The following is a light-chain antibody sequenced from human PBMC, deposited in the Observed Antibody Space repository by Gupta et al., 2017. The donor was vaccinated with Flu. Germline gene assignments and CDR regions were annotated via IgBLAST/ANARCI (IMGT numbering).Light chain of an antibody. J-gene: IGKJ2*01. Sequence: IQITQSPSSLSASVGDRVTITCRASQSISSYLNWYQQKPGKAPKLLIYAASSLQSGVPSRFSGSGSGIDFTLTISRLHPEAFATYYCRQSDSTPYIVGQGTKLEIK. CDR1: QSISSY. V-gene: IGKV1-39*01. CDR2: AAS. CDR3: RQSDSTPYI.